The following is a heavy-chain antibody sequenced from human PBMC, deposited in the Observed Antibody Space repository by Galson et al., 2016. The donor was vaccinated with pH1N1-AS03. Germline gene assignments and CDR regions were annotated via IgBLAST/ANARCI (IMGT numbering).Heavy chain of an antibody. D-gene: IGHD1-26*01. CDR1: GYIFTGFY. Sequence: SVKVSCKASGYIFTGFYAHWVRQAPGQGLEWMGWINPNNGVTNYAQKFQAWVTMTGDTSISTAYMELYGLKSDDTAVYYCARDPRGPCSSATCATTYYFGMDVWGQRTTVIVSS. CDR3: ARDPRGPCSSATCATTYYFGMDV. V-gene: IGHV1-2*04. CDR2: INPNNGVT. J-gene: IGHJ6*02.